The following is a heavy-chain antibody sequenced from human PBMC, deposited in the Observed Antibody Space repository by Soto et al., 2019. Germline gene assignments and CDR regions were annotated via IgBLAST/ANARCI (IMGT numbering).Heavy chain of an antibody. J-gene: IGHJ4*02. CDR1: GFTFSSYA. Sequence: EVQLLESGGGLVQPGGSLRLSCAASGFTFSSYAMSWVRQAPGKGLEWVAAISGSGGSTYYADSVKGRFTISRDNSENTLYLQMNSLRAEDTALYYCARRSSGWYFEYWGQGTLVTVSS. CDR2: ISGSGGST. D-gene: IGHD6-19*01. CDR3: ARRSSGWYFEY. V-gene: IGHV3-23*01.